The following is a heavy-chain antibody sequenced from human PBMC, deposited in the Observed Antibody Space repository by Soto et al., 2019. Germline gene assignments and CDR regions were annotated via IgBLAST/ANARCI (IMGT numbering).Heavy chain of an antibody. J-gene: IGHJ5*02. V-gene: IGHV1-69*13. CDR3: ASXQSMSAKTVFSSIYWFDP. D-gene: IGHD3-9*01. CDR2: IIPIFGTA. Sequence: SVEVSCKASGGTFSSYAISWVRQAPGQGLEWMGGIIPIFGTANYAQKFQGRVTITADESTSTAYMELSSLRSEDTAVYYCASXQSMSAKTVFSSIYWFDPWGQGTLVTVSS. CDR1: GGTFSSYA.